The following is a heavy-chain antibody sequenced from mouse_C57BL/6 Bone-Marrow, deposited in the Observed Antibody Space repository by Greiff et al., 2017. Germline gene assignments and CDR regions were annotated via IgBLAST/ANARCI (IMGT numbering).Heavy chain of an antibody. CDR2: INPNNGGT. D-gene: IGHD1-1*01. CDR1: GYTFTDYN. Sequence: EVQRVESGPELVKPGASVQMSCKASGYTFTDYNMHWVKQSHGKSLEWIGYINPNNGGTSYNQKFKGKATLTVNKSSSTAYMELRSLTSEDSAVYYCARLATGDAMDYWGQGTSVTVSS. V-gene: IGHV1-22*01. J-gene: IGHJ4*01. CDR3: ARLATGDAMDY.